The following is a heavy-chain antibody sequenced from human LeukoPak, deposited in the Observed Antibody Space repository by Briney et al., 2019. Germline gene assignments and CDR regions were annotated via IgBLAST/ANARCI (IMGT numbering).Heavy chain of an antibody. CDR2: IYYSGST. Sequence: SETLSLTCTVSGVSISSSNSYWSWIRQPPGKGLEWIGYIYYSGSTNYNPSLKSRVTISVDTSKNQFSLKLSSVTAADTAVYYCARRTYYYDSSGYYWLPFDYWGQGTLVTVSS. CDR3: ARRTYYYDSSGYYWLPFDY. J-gene: IGHJ4*02. D-gene: IGHD3-22*01. CDR1: GVSISSSNSY. V-gene: IGHV4-61*05.